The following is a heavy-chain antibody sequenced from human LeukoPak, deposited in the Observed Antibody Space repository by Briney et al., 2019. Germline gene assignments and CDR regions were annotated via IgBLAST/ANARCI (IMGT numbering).Heavy chain of an antibody. CDR1: GGTFSSYA. D-gene: IGHD6-19*01. Sequence: ASVKVSCKASGGTFSSYAISWVRQAPGQGLEWMGWISAYNGNTNYAQKLQGRVTMTTDTSTSTAYMELRSLRSDDTAVYYCARGIAVAEDAFDIWGQGTMVTVSS. J-gene: IGHJ3*02. CDR2: ISAYNGNT. V-gene: IGHV1-18*01. CDR3: ARGIAVAEDAFDI.